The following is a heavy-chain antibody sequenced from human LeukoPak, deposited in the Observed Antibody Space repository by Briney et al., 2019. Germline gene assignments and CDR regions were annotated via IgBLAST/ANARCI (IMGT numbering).Heavy chain of an antibody. CDR2: IRSKANSYAT. V-gene: IGHV3-73*01. CDR3: TRHLSTRYYGSGSYYNDPGFDY. J-gene: IGHJ4*02. Sequence: PGESLRLSCAASGFTFSGYAMHWVRQASGKGLEWVGRIRSKANSYATAYAASVKGRFTISRDDSKNTAYLQMNSLKTEDTAVYYCTRHLSTRYYGSGSYYNDPGFDYWGQGTLVTVSS. D-gene: IGHD3-10*01. CDR1: GFTFSGYA.